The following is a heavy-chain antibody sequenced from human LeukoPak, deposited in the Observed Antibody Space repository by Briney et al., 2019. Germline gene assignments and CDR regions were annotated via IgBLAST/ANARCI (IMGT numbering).Heavy chain of an antibody. D-gene: IGHD6-13*01. Sequence: GGSLRLSCAASEFTFRSYWMSWVRQAPGKGLEWVANIQQDGSEKYYVDSVKGRFTISRDNAKNSLYLQMRSLRAEDTAVYYCTRQQLVRGGSDCWGQGTLVSVSS. CDR3: TRQQLVRGGSDC. CDR1: EFTFRSYW. CDR2: IQQDGSEK. J-gene: IGHJ4*02. V-gene: IGHV3-7*01.